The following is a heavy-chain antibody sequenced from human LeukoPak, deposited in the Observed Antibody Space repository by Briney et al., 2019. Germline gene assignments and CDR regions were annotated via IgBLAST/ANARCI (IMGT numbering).Heavy chain of an antibody. CDR2: ISSSGSPI. D-gene: IGHD6-13*01. CDR3: ARVAAGAFDI. Sequence: PGGSLTLSCAASGFIFRSYEMNWVRQAPAKGLEWVSYISSSGSPIFYADSMKGRFTISRDNAENSLYLQMSSLRAEDTGVYHCARVAAGAFDIWGQGTMVTVSS. CDR1: GFIFRSYE. V-gene: IGHV3-48*03. J-gene: IGHJ3*02.